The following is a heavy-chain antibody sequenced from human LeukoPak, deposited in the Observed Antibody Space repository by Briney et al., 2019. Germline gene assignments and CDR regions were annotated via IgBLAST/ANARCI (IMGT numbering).Heavy chain of an antibody. CDR1: GGSISSSSYY. J-gene: IGHJ4*02. CDR2: IYYSGST. D-gene: IGHD1-1*01. V-gene: IGHV4-39*07. CDR3: ARDPTRRHSYFDY. Sequence: SETLSLTCTVSGGSISSSSYYWGWIRQPPGKGLEWIGSIYYSGSTYYNPSLKSRVTISVDTSKNQFSLKLSSVTAADTAVYYCARDPTRRHSYFDYWGQGTLVTVSS.